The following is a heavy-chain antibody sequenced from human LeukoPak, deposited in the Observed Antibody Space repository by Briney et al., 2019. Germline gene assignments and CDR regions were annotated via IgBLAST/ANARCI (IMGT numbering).Heavy chain of an antibody. CDR2: IFYSGST. J-gene: IGHJ4*02. V-gene: IGHV4-39*01. CDR3: ARQMNTVTADY. D-gene: IGHD4-17*01. CDR1: GGSISSSSYF. Sequence: SETLSLTCTVSGGSISSSSYFWGWIRQPPGKGLEWIGSIFYSGSTYYNPSLNSRVTISIDTSMNQFSLRLSSVTAADTAVYYCARQMNTVTADYWGQGTLVTVSS.